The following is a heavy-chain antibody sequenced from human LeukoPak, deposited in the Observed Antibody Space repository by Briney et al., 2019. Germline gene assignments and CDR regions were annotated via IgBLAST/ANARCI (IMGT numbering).Heavy chain of an antibody. CDR2: ISAYNGNT. D-gene: IGHD3-9*01. CDR3: ARCKKEDILTGYYPSFDY. V-gene: IGHV1-18*01. Sequence: ASVKVSCKASGYTFTNYGISWVRQAPGQGLEWMGGISAYNGNTNYAQKFQGRVTMTTDTSTSTAYMELRSLRSDDTAVYYCARCKKEDILTGYYPSFDYWGLGTLVTVSS. J-gene: IGHJ4*02. CDR1: GYTFTNYG.